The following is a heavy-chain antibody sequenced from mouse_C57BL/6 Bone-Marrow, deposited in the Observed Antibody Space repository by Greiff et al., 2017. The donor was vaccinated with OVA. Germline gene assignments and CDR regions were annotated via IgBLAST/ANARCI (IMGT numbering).Heavy chain of an antibody. V-gene: IGHV1-52*01. CDR3: ARDRSWAMDY. Sequence: QVQLQQSGAELVRPGSSVKLSCKASGYTFTSYWMHWVKQRPIQGLEWIGNIDPSDSETHYNQKFKDKATLTVDKSSSTAYMQLSSLTSEDSAVYYCARDRSWAMDYWGQGTSVTVSS. CDR1: GYTFTSYW. CDR2: IDPSDSET. J-gene: IGHJ4*01.